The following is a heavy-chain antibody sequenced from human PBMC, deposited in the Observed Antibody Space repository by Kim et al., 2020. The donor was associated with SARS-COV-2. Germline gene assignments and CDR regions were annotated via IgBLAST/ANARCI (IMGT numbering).Heavy chain of an antibody. V-gene: IGHV3-23*03. CDR3: AKLTYDILTGYYDY. Sequence: GGSLRLSCAASGFTFSSYAMSWVRQAPGKGLEWFSVIYSGGSSTYYADSVKGRFTISRDNSKNTLYLQMNSLRAEDTAVYYCAKLTYDILTGYYDYWGQGTLVTVSS. J-gene: IGHJ4*02. CDR2: IYSGGSST. D-gene: IGHD3-9*01. CDR1: GFTFSSYA.